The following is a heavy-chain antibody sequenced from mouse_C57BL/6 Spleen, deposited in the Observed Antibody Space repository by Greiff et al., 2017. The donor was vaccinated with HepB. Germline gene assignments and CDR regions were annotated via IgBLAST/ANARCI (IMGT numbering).Heavy chain of an antibody. CDR2: IDPSDSYT. CDR1: GYTFTSYW. J-gene: IGHJ4*01. CDR3: ARWPVYYGNYDDAMDY. V-gene: IGHV1-69*01. D-gene: IGHD2-1*01. Sequence: QVQLQQPGAELVMPGASVKLSCKASGYTFTSYWMHWVKQRPGQGLEWIGEIDPSDSYTNYNQKFKGKSTLTVDKSSSTAYMQLSSLTSEDSAVYYCARWPVYYGNYDDAMDYWGQGTSVTVSS.